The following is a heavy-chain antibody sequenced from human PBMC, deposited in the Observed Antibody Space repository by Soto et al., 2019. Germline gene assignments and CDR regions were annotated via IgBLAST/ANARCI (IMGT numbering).Heavy chain of an antibody. V-gene: IGHV1-18*04. D-gene: IGHD3-22*01. CDR2: ISAYNGNT. Sequence: ASVKVSCKASGYTFTSYCISWGRQAPGQGLEWMGWISAYNGNTNYAQKLQGRVTMTTDTSTSTAYMELRSLRSDDTAVYYCARDGGAYYYDSSGPASFDYWGQGTLVTVSS. CDR1: GYTFTSYC. J-gene: IGHJ4*02. CDR3: ARDGGAYYYDSSGPASFDY.